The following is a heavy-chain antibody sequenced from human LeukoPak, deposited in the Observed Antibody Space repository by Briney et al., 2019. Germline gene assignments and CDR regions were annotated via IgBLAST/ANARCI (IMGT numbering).Heavy chain of an antibody. CDR1: GGSISSDNW. Sequence: SETLSLTCAVSGGSISSDNWWSWIRQPPGKGLEWIGEVLRSGSTNYNPSLKSRVTMSIDTSKNQFSLKLNSVTAADTAVYYCATYYDISGYRFDYWGQGTLVTVSS. J-gene: IGHJ4*02. V-gene: IGHV4-4*02. CDR3: ATYYDISGYRFDY. CDR2: VLRSGST. D-gene: IGHD3-22*01.